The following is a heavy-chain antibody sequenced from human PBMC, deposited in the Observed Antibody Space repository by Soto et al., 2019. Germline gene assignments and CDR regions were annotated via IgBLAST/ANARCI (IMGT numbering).Heavy chain of an antibody. V-gene: IGHV3-53*04. D-gene: IGHD2-15*01. CDR1: GFTFSSYA. J-gene: IGHJ3*02. CDR3: AHLLGYCSGGSCSDAFDI. Sequence: GGSLRLSCAAPGFTFSSYAMSWVRQAPGKGLQEFSSVIYSGGSTYYADSVKGRFTISRHNSKNTLYLQMNSLRAEDTAVYYCAHLLGYCSGGSCSDAFDIWGQGTMVTVSS. CDR2: SVIYSGGST.